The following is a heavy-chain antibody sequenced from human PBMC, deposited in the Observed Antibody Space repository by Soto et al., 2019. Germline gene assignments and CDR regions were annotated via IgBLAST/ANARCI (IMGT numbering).Heavy chain of an antibody. CDR2: IKQGGSEK. CDR1: EFTFSSYW. D-gene: IGHD2-15*01. CDR3: AREFCSGDSCYSGALDY. J-gene: IGHJ4*02. V-gene: IGHV3-7*01. Sequence: PGGSLRLSCAASEFTFSSYWMSWVRQPPEKGLEWVANIKQGGSEKFYVDSVKGRFTISRDNAKNSLYLQMNSLRAEDSAVYYCAREFCSGDSCYSGALDYWGQGT.